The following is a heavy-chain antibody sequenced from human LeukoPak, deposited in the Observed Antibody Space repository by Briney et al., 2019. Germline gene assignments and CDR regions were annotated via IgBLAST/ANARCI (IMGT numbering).Heavy chain of an antibody. Sequence: SETLSLTCAVYGGSFSGYYWSWIRQPPGKGLEWIGEINHSGSTNYNPSLKSRVTISVDTSKNQFSLKLSSVTAADTAVYYCARASAHRNVVVPAAIRYWGQGTLVTVSS. CDR3: ARASAHRNVVVPAAIRY. D-gene: IGHD2-2*01. V-gene: IGHV4-34*01. CDR1: GGSFSGYY. CDR2: INHSGST. J-gene: IGHJ4*02.